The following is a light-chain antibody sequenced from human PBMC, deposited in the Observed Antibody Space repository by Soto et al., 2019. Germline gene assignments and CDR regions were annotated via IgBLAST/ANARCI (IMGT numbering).Light chain of an antibody. CDR3: SSYAGSNNFV. J-gene: IGLJ1*01. V-gene: IGLV2-8*01. CDR1: SSDVGGYKF. CDR2: EVR. Sequence: QSVLAQPASVSGSPGQSITISCTGTSSDVGGYKFVSWYQQYPGKAPKLLIYEVRNRPSGVPDRFSGSKSGNTASLTVSGLQAEDEADYYCSSYAGSNNFVFGTGTKVTVL.